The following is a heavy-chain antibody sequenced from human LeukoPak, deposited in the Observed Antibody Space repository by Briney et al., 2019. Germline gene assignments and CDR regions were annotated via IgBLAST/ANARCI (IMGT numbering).Heavy chain of an antibody. D-gene: IGHD3-10*01. CDR2: ISYSGST. V-gene: IGHV4-59*08. J-gene: IGHJ4*02. CDR1: GASISSYY. Sequence: SETLSLTCTVSGASISSYYWSWIRQPPGKGLEWIGYISYSGSTNYNPSLKSRVTISADTSKNQVSLTLSSVTAADTAVYYCARHPELFFFDYWGQGTLVTVSS. CDR3: ARHPELFFFDY.